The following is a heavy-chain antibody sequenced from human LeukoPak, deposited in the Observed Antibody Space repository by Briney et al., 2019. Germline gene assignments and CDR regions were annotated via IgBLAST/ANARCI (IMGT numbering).Heavy chain of an antibody. CDR2: IYTSGST. V-gene: IGHV4-4*07. CDR3: ARDRSTRYGAWIDY. J-gene: IGHJ4*02. CDR1: GGSISSYG. Sequence: SETLSLTCTVSGGSISSYGWSWIRQPAGKGLEWIGRIYTSGSTNYNPSLKSRVTMSVDTSKNQFSLKLSSVTAADTAVYYCARDRSTRYGAWIDYWGQGTLVTVSS. D-gene: IGHD4-17*01.